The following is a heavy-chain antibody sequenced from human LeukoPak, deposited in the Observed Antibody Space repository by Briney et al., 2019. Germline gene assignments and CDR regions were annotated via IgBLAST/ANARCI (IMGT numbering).Heavy chain of an antibody. V-gene: IGHV4-59*08. CDR3: ARRSLGVVRGVPYTHFDY. Sequence: SETLSLTCTVSGGSISSYYWSWIRQPPGKGLEWIGFIYYSGSTNYSPSLKSRVTISVDTSKNQFSLKLSSVTAADTAVYYCARRSLGVVRGVPYTHFDYWGQGTLVTVSS. CDR2: IYYSGST. D-gene: IGHD3-10*01. J-gene: IGHJ4*02. CDR1: GGSISSYY.